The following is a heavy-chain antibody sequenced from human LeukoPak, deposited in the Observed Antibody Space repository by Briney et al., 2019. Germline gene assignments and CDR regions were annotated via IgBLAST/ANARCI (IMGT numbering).Heavy chain of an antibody. Sequence: ASVKVSCKASGYTFTSRDINWVRQATGRGLEWMGYMNPKSGYTAYGQRFHGRVTMTRNTSTNTAYMELSSLRSEDTAVYYCARVTSGAGYNWFDAWGPGTLVTVSS. V-gene: IGHV1-8*02. CDR1: GYTFTSRD. D-gene: IGHD1-26*01. J-gene: IGHJ5*02. CDR2: MNPKSGYT. CDR3: ARVTSGAGYNWFDA.